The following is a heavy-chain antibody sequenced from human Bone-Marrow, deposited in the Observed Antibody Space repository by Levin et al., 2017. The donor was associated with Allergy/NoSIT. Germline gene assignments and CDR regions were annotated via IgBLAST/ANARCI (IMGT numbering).Heavy chain of an antibody. CDR1: EFTFDTYT. CDR2: ISSDGSNE. J-gene: IGHJ4*02. V-gene: IGHV3-30-3*01. D-gene: IGHD2-21*01. Sequence: AGGSLRLSCAASEFTFDTYTMHWVRQAPGKGLEWVAVISSDGSNEYYRAPVKGRFTTSRDTSKNIFFLQMNSLRGEDTAVYYCAREKVTMVVEIIESYFDHWGQGTLVTVSS. CDR3: AREKVTMVVEIIESYFDH.